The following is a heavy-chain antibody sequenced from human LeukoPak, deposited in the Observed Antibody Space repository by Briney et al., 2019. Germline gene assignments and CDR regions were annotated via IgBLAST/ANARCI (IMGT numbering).Heavy chain of an antibody. V-gene: IGHV3-7*03. Sequence: GGSLRLSCAVSGFTFSSYCMSWVRQAPGKGLEGVANIKQDGSEKYYVDSVKGRFTISRDNAKNSLYLQMNSLRADDTAVYYCARRGTSWSQFDYWGQGTLVTVSS. J-gene: IGHJ4*02. CDR1: GFTFSSYC. CDR3: ARRGTSWSQFDY. CDR2: IKQDGSEK. D-gene: IGHD6-13*01.